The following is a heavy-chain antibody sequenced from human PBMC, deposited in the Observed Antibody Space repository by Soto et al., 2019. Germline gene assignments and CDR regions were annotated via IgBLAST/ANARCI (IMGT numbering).Heavy chain of an antibody. CDR2: INPNSGAS. CDR1: GYTFTGYY. D-gene: IGHD4-17*01. J-gene: IGHJ5*02. Sequence: ASVKVSCKASGYTFTGYYIHWVRQAPGQGLEWMGWINPNSGASKDAQKFQGRISMTRDTSISTVYMELSSLRSDDTAVYYCARVMTAVTTGELDPWGQGTLVTVSS. CDR3: ARVMTAVTTGELDP. V-gene: IGHV1-2*02.